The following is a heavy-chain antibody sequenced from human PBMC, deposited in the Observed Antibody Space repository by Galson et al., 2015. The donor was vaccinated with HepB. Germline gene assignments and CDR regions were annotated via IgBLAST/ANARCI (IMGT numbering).Heavy chain of an antibody. CDR3: ARELEFSGSGSPTNDY. CDR2: ISYDGSNK. CDR1: GFTFSSYA. Sequence: SLRLSCAASGFTFSSYAMHWVRQAPGKGLEWVAVISYDGSNKYYADSVKGRFTISRDNSKNTLYLQMNSLRAEDTAVYYCARELEFSGSGSPTNDYWGQGTLVTVAS. V-gene: IGHV3-30*04. J-gene: IGHJ4*02. D-gene: IGHD3-10*01.